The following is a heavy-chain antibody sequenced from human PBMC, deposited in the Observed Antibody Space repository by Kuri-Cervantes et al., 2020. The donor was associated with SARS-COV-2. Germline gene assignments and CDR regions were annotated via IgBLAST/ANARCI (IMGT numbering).Heavy chain of an antibody. Sequence: ESLKISCAASGFTFSSYWMSWVRQAPGKGLEWVANIKQDGSEKCYVDSVKGRFTIFRDNAKDSLYLQMNSLRAEDTAVYYCARKKTDMDVWGKGTTVTVSS. CDR3: ARKKTDMDV. CDR2: IKQDGSEK. J-gene: IGHJ6*03. CDR1: GFTFSSYW. V-gene: IGHV3-7*01. D-gene: IGHD1-14*01.